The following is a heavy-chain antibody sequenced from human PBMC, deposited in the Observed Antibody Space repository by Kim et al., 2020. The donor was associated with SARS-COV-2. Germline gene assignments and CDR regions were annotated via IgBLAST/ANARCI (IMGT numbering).Heavy chain of an antibody. J-gene: IGHJ3*02. CDR1: GGSISSYY. Sequence: SETLSLTCTVSGGSISSYYWSWIRQPPGKGLEWIGYIYYSGSTNYNPSLKSRVTISVDTSKNQFSLKLSSVTAADTAVYYCARDRDRLDAFDIWGQGTMVTVSS. V-gene: IGHV4-59*01. CDR3: ARDRDRLDAFDI. CDR2: IYYSGST.